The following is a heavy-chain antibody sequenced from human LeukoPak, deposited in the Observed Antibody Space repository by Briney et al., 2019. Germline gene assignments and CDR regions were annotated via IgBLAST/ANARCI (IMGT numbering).Heavy chain of an antibody. CDR2: IYHSGST. Sequence: SETLSLTCTVSGYSISSGYYWGWLRQPPGKGLEWIGSIYHSGSTYYNPSLKSRVTISVDTSKNQFSLKLSSVTAADTAVYYCARSLGLISIWGQGTMVTVSS. J-gene: IGHJ3*02. D-gene: IGHD2-8*01. V-gene: IGHV4-38-2*02. CDR1: GYSISSGYY. CDR3: ARSLGLISI.